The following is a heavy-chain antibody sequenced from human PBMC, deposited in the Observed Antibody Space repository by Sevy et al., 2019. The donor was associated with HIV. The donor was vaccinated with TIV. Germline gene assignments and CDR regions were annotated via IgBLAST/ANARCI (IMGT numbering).Heavy chain of an antibody. V-gene: IGHV3-23*01. CDR3: AKKEGSSSGYSPLDAFDI. Sequence: GGSLRLSCAASGFTFSSYAMSWVRQAPGKGLEWVSAISGSGGSTYYADSVKGRFTISRDNSRNTLYLQMNSLRAEDTAVYYCAKKEGSSSGYSPLDAFDIWGQGTMVTVSS. CDR1: GFTFSSYA. J-gene: IGHJ3*02. D-gene: IGHD3-22*01. CDR2: ISGSGGST.